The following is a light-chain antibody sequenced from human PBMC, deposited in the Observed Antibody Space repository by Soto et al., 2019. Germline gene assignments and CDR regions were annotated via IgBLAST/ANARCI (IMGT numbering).Light chain of an antibody. CDR1: QDISSY. CDR3: QHYDDLPMYT. Sequence: DIQMTQSPPSLSASVGDRVTITCQASQDISSYLNWYQQKPGKAPKLLIYDAFNLETGVPSRCSGGGSGTDFTFTISSLQPEDIATYYCQHYDDLPMYTFGQGTKLEIK. CDR2: DAF. J-gene: IGKJ2*01. V-gene: IGKV1-33*01.